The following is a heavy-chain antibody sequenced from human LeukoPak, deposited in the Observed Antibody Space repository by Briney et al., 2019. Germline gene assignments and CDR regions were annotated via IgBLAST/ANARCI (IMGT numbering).Heavy chain of an antibody. CDR1: GHSINNYY. V-gene: IGHV4-4*07. CDR3: ARVGSDGSYFDS. J-gene: IGHJ4*02. Sequence: SETLSLTCTVSGHSINNYYWSWLRQPAGKGLEWIGRIYSSGNTNYNPSLQSRVTMSVDASENQFSLKLSSVTAADTAVYYCARVGSDGSYFDSWGQGTLVTVSS. CDR2: IYSSGNT. D-gene: IGHD1-26*01.